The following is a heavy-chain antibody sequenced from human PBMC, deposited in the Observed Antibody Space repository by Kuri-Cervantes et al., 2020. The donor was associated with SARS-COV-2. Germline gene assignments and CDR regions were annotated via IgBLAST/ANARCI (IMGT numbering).Heavy chain of an antibody. CDR3: ARSVLLWFGEEQDAFDI. Sequence: SETLSLTCTVSGCSISSSSYYWGWSRQPPGRGLEWIASIYYSGSNYYNPSLKSRVTISVDTSKNQLSLKLGSVTAADTAVYYCARSVLLWFGEEQDAFDIWGQGTMVTVSS. CDR2: IYYSGSN. J-gene: IGHJ3*02. CDR1: GCSISSSSYY. V-gene: IGHV4-39*01. D-gene: IGHD3-10*01.